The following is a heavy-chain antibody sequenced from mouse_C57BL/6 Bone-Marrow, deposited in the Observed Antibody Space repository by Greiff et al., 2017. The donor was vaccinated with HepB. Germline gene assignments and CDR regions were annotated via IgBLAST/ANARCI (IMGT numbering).Heavy chain of an antibody. CDR1: GFSLTSYG. V-gene: IGHV2-2*01. D-gene: IGHD1-1*01. Sequence: VKLQESGPGLVQPSQSLSITCTVSGFSLTSYGVHWVRQSPGKGLEWLGVIWSGGSTDYNAAFISRLSISKDNSKSQVFFKMNSLQADDTAIYDCARKGSYWYFDVWGTGTTVTVSS. CDR3: ARKGSYWYFDV. J-gene: IGHJ1*03. CDR2: IWSGGST.